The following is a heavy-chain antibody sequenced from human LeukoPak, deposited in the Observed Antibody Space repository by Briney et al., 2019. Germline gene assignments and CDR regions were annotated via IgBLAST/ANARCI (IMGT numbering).Heavy chain of an antibody. D-gene: IGHD3-10*01. Sequence: SETLSLTFTVSVGSISSYYWSWIRQPPGKGLEWIGYIYYSWSTNYNPSLKSLVTISVDTSKNQSALKLSSVNPGAPAVYYCAKDPGAGAFDIWGTGTLVTASS. V-gene: IGHV4-59*01. CDR3: AKDPGAGAFDI. J-gene: IGHJ3*02. CDR1: VGSISSYY. CDR2: IYYSWST.